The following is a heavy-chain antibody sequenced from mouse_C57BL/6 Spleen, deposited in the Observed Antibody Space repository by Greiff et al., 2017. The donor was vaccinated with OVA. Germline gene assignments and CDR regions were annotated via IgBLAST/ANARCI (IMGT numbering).Heavy chain of an antibody. J-gene: IGHJ2*01. V-gene: IGHV2-5*01. D-gene: IGHD2-3*01. CDR1: GFSLTSYG. CDR3: VGYDGYWGFDY. CDR2: IWRGGST. Sequence: VMLVESGPGLVQPSQSLSITCTVSGFSLTSYGVHWVRQSPGKGLEWLGVIWRGGSTDYNAAFMSRLSITKDNSKSQVFFKMNSLQADDTAIYYCVGYDGYWGFDYWGQGTTLTVSS.